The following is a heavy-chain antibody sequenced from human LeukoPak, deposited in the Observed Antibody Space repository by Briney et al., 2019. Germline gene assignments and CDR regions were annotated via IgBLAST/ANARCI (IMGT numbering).Heavy chain of an antibody. D-gene: IGHD3-10*01. CDR1: GGSISSHY. V-gene: IGHV4-59*11. CDR2: IYYSGST. Sequence: SETLSLTCTVSGGSISSHYWSWIRQPPGKGLEWIGYIYYSGSTNYNPSPKSRVTISVDTSKNQFSLKLSSVTAADTAVYYCARDSVGELSKGYYYYYYMDVWGKGTTVTVSS. J-gene: IGHJ6*03. CDR3: ARDSVGELSKGYYYYYYMDV.